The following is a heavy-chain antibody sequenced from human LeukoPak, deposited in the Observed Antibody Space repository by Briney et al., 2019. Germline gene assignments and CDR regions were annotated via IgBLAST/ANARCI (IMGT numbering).Heavy chain of an antibody. CDR1: GFTFTNAW. V-gene: IGHV3-11*04. D-gene: IGHD3-10*02. CDR3: AELGITMIGGV. CDR2: ISSSGSTI. Sequence: GGSLRLSCATSGFTFTNAWMSWVRQAPGKGLEWVSYISSSGSTIYYADSVKGRFTISRDNAKNSLYLQMNSLRAEDTAVYYCAELGITMIGGVWGKGTTVTISS. J-gene: IGHJ6*04.